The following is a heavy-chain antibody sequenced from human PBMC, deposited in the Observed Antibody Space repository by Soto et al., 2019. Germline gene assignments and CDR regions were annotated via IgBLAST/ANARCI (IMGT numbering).Heavy chain of an antibody. CDR2: ISANNGNT. CDR3: ARDGYFDH. CDR1: GYTFTSYG. V-gene: IGHV1-18*01. J-gene: IGHJ4*02. Sequence: QAQLVQSGAEVKKPGDSVRVSCKASGYTFTSYGIVWVRQAPGQGLEWMGWISANNGNTKYAQKVQGRVTMTTDASTSTAYMELRSLRSDDAAVYYCARDGYFDHWGQGTLVTVSS.